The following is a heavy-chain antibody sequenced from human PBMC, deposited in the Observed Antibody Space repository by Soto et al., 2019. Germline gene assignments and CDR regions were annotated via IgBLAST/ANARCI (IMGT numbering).Heavy chain of an antibody. CDR1: GFSFSTYG. CDR3: ARVAGYGRSSFSGDS. V-gene: IGHV3-33*01. J-gene: IGHJ4*02. D-gene: IGHD6-6*01. CDR2: MYSDGINK. Sequence: PGGSLRLSCAASGFSFSTYGMHWVRQAPGKGLEWVAVMYSDGINKYYADSVKGRFTVSRDNSKNTLYLQMNSLRAEDTAVYYCARVAGYGRSSFSGDSWGQGILVTVSS.